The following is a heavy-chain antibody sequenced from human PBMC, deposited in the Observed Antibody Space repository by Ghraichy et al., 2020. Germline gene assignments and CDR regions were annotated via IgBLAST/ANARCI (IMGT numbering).Heavy chain of an antibody. D-gene: IGHD5-12*01. J-gene: IGHJ4*02. CDR1: GGSISSSTYY. CDR3: ARHGGYSGYDQLSVLYYFDY. Sequence: SETLSLTCTVSGGSISSSTYYWGWIRQPPGKGLEWIGSIYYSGSTYYNPSLKSRVTIFVDTSKNQFSLKLSSVTAADTAVYYCARHGGYSGYDQLSVLYYFDYWGQGTLVTVSS. CDR2: IYYSGST. V-gene: IGHV4-39*01.